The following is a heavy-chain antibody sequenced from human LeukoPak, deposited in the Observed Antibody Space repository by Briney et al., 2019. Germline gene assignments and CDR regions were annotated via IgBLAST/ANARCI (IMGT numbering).Heavy chain of an antibody. CDR1: GFTFSIYG. CDR2: INSGGGT. D-gene: IGHD3-3*01. Sequence: GSLRLSCAASGFTFSIYGMTWVRQAPGKGLEWVSTINSGGGTYYADSVKGRFTISRDNSKNTLDLQMNSLRAGDTAVYYCAKDHGDWGQGTLVTVSS. J-gene: IGHJ4*02. CDR3: AKDHGD. V-gene: IGHV3-23*01.